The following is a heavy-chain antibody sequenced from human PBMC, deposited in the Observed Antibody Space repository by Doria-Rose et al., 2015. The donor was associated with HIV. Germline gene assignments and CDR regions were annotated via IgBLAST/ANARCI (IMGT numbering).Heavy chain of an antibody. J-gene: IGHJ4*02. CDR3: ARIKSSRWYHKYYFDF. Sequence: QVTLKESGPVLVKPTETLTLTCTVSGVSLSSPGMGVSWIRQPPGKALEWLANIFTDDERSYKPSLRSRLTISRGTSKSQGVLTMTDMDPVDTATYYCARIKSSRWYHKYYFDFWGQGTLVIVSA. V-gene: IGHV2-26*01. CDR1: GVSLSSPGMG. CDR2: IFTDDER. D-gene: IGHD6-13*01.